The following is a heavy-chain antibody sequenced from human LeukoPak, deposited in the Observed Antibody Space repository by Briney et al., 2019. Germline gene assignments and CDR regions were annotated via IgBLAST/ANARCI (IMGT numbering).Heavy chain of an antibody. J-gene: IGHJ4*02. CDR3: AREMSVFDY. Sequence: PSQTLSLTCTVSGGSISSSNWWSWVRQPPGKGLEWIGRIYTSGSTNYNPSLKSRVTISVDTSKNQFSLKLSSVTAADTAVYYCAREMSVFDYWGQGTLVTVSS. V-gene: IGHV4-61*02. CDR2: IYTSGST. CDR1: GGSISSSNW.